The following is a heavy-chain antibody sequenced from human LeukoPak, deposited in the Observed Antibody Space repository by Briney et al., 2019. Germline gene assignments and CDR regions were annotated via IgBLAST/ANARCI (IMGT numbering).Heavy chain of an antibody. D-gene: IGHD6-19*01. CDR3: ARDQGIAVAGNYYYGMDV. V-gene: IGHV1-69*19. Sequence: GSSVKVSCKASGGSLSSYAISWVRQAPGQGLEWMGGIIPIFGTANYAQKFQGRVTITADESTSTAYMELSSLRSEDTAVYYCARDQGIAVAGNYYYGMDVWGQGTTVTVSS. CDR1: GGSLSSYA. CDR2: IIPIFGTA. J-gene: IGHJ6*02.